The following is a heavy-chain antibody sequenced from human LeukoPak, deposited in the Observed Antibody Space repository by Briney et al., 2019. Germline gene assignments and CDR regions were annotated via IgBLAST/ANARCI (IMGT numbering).Heavy chain of an antibody. J-gene: IGHJ3*02. Sequence: GASVKASCKASGGTFSSYTISWVRQAPGQGLEWMGRIIPILGIANYAQKFQGRVTITADKSTSTAYMELSSLRSEDTAVYYCARTSWGIVEFDAFDIWGQGTMVTVSS. V-gene: IGHV1-69*02. CDR3: ARTSWGIVEFDAFDI. D-gene: IGHD3-22*01. CDR2: IIPILGIA. CDR1: GGTFSSYT.